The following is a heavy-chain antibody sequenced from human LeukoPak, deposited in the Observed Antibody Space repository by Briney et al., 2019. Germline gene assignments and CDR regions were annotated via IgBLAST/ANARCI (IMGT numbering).Heavy chain of an antibody. CDR3: ARVRVGSYYDSSGYPDY. V-gene: IGHV1-18*01. CDR2: ISAYNGNT. CDR1: GYTFTSYD. Sequence: ASVKVSCKASGYTFTSYDINWVRQATGQGLEWMGWISAYNGNTNYAQKLQGRVTMTTDTSTSTAYMELRSLRSDDTAVYYCARVRVGSYYDSSGYPDYWGQGTLVTVSS. J-gene: IGHJ4*02. D-gene: IGHD3-22*01.